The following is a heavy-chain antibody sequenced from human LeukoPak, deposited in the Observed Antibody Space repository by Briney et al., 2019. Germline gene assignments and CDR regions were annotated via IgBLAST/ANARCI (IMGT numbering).Heavy chain of an antibody. CDR2: ISSSSSYI. CDR3: ARGESSSWILEYYFDY. CDR1: GFTFSSYS. D-gene: IGHD6-13*01. J-gene: IGHJ4*02. Sequence: PGGSLRLSCAASGFTFSSYSMNWVRQAPGKGLEWVSSISSSSSYIHYADSVKGRFTISRDNAKNSLYLQMNSLRAEDTAVYYCARGESSSWILEYYFDYWGQGTLVTVSS. V-gene: IGHV3-21*01.